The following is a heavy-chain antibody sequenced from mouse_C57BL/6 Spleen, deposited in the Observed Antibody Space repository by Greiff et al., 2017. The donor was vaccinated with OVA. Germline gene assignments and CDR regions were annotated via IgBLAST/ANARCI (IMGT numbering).Heavy chain of an antibody. J-gene: IGHJ4*01. D-gene: IGHD1-1*01. CDR1: GYTFTSYW. CDR3: ARTGLRSAMDY. V-gene: IGHV1-55*01. Sequence: VQLQQSGAELVKPGASVKMSCKASGYTFTSYWITWVKQRPGQVLEWIGDIYPGSGSTNYNEKFKSKATLTVDTSSSKAYMQLSSLTSEDSAVYYCARTGLRSAMDYWGQGTSVTVSS. CDR2: IYPGSGST.